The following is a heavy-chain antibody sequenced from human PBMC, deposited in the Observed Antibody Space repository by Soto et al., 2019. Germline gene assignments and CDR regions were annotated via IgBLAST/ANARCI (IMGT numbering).Heavy chain of an antibody. CDR1: GYTFTSYD. Sequence: GASVKVSCKASGYTFTSYDINWVRQATGQGLEWMGWMNPNSGNTGYAQKFQGRVTMTRNTSISTAYMELSSLRSEDTAVYYCARNRITMVRGVISPRFDYWGQGTLVTVSS. CDR2: MNPNSGNT. CDR3: ARNRITMVRGVISPRFDY. V-gene: IGHV1-8*01. D-gene: IGHD3-10*01. J-gene: IGHJ4*02.